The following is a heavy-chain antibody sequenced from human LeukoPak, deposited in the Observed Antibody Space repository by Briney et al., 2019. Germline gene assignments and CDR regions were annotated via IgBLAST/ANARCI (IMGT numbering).Heavy chain of an antibody. D-gene: IGHD3-10*01. V-gene: IGHV3-7*01. CDR1: VCTFSSYW. CDR3: ARMTEGGYFDY. CDR2: IKQDGSEK. J-gene: IGHJ4*02. Sequence: GGSLRLSCAATVCTFSSYWMSWVRQAPGKGREWVANIKQDGSEKYYVDSVKGRFTISRDNAKNSLYLQMNSLRAEDTAVYYCARMTEGGYFDYWGQGTLVTVSS.